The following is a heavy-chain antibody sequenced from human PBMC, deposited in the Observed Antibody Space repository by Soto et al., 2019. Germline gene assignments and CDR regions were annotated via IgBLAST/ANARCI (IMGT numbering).Heavy chain of an antibody. J-gene: IGHJ5*02. CDR1: GVTFSSYS. D-gene: IGHD1-26*01. V-gene: IGHV3-21*04. CDR3: ARVVGALGHWFDP. CDR2: ISSSSSYI. Sequence: PGGYLRLSCAASGVTFSSYSMNWVRQAPGKGLEWVSSISSSSSYIYYADSVKGRFTISRDNAKNSLYLQMNSLRAEDTAVYYCARVVGALGHWFDPWGQGTLVTVSS.